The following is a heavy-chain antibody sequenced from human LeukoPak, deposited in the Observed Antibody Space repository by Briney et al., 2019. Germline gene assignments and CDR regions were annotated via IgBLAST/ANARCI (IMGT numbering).Heavy chain of an antibody. CDR3: ARGTGFFDP. CDR2: ISGSGSNT. Sequence: GGSLRLSCAASGFTSSDYYMSWIRQAPGKGLEWISYISGSGSNTYFADSVKGRFTISRDNAKNSLSLQMNSLRAEDTAVYYCARGTGFFDPWGQGTLVTVSS. J-gene: IGHJ5*02. D-gene: IGHD1-1*01. V-gene: IGHV3-11*04. CDR1: GFTSSDYY.